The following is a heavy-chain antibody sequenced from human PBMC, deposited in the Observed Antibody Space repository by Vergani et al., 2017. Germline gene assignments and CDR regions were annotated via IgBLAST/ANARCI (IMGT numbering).Heavy chain of an antibody. V-gene: IGHV3-33*01. CDR1: GFTFSSYG. CDR2: IWYDGSNK. CDR3: ARKMYSSSSNAFDI. Sequence: QVQLVESGGGVVQPGGSLRLSCAASGFTFSSYGMHWVRQAPGKGLEWVAVIWYDGSNKYYADSVKGRFTISRDNSKNTLYLQMNSLRAEDTAVYYCARKMYSSSSNAFDIWGQGTMVTVSS. D-gene: IGHD6-6*01. J-gene: IGHJ3*02.